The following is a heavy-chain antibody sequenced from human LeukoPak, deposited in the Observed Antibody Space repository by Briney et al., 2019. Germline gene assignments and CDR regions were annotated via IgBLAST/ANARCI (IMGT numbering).Heavy chain of an antibody. CDR2: INWNGGST. D-gene: IGHD3-22*01. V-gene: IGHV3-20*04. CDR3: ARADSTGYFLGHFDY. Sequence: GGSLRLSCAASGFAFDDYGMSWVRQAPGKGLEWVSGINWNGGSTGYADSVKGRFTISRDNAKNSLYLQMNSLRAEDTALYYCARADSTGYFLGHFDYWGQGTLVTVSS. J-gene: IGHJ4*02. CDR1: GFAFDDYG.